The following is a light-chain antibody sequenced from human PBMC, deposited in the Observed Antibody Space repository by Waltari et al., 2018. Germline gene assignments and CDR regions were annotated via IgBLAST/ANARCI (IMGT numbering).Light chain of an antibody. V-gene: IGKV1-39*01. CDR1: QSISSY. J-gene: IGKJ1*01. Sequence: DIQMTQSPSSLSASVGDRVTITCRASQSISSYLNWYQQKPGKAPKLLIYAASSLQSRVPSRFSGSGSVTDFTLTISSLQPEDFATYYCQQSYSTRWTFGQGTKVEIK. CDR3: QQSYSTRWT. CDR2: AAS.